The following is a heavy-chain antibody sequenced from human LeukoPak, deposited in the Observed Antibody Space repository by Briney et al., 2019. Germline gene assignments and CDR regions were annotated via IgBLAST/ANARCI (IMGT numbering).Heavy chain of an antibody. CDR1: GYTFTNYP. D-gene: IGHD1-26*01. CDR2: INTGNGNT. CDR3: ARGGSYRGAFDI. J-gene: IGHJ3*02. V-gene: IGHV1-3*04. Sequence: ASVKVSCKASGYTFTNYPMHWVRQAPGQRLEWMGWINTGNGNTKYSQEFQGRVTMTTDTSTSTAYMELRSLRSDDTAVYYCARGGSYRGAFDIWGQGTMVTVSS.